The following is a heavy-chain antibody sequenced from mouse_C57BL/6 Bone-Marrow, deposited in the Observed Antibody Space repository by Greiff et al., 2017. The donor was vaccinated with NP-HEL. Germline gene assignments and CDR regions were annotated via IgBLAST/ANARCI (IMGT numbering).Heavy chain of an antibody. Sequence: EVQLQQSVAELVRPGASVKLSCTASGFNIKNNYMHWVKQRPEQGLEWIGRIDPSHGNPKYAPQFQGKATLTADTASTTAYLQLSSLTAEDTAIDCGARRYRNYDFDYGGQGTTLTVSS. D-gene: IGHD2-5*01. J-gene: IGHJ2*01. CDR3: ARRYRNYDFDY. CDR1: GFNIKNNY. V-gene: IGHV14-3*01. CDR2: IDPSHGNP.